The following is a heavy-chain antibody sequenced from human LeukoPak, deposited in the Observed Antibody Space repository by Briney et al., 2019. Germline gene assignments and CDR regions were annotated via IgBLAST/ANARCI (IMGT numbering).Heavy chain of an antibody. D-gene: IGHD2/OR15-2a*01. CDR3: ARGENSKTYPVSGY. CDR2: ISNDGSSK. Sequence: GGSLRLSCAASGFTFSSYGMHWVRQAPGKGLEWVAVISNDGSSKYYIESVKGRFTISRDNSKNTLFLQMNSLRAEDTAVYYCARGENSKTYPVSGYWGQGTLVTVSS. V-gene: IGHV3-30*03. J-gene: IGHJ4*02. CDR1: GFTFSSYG.